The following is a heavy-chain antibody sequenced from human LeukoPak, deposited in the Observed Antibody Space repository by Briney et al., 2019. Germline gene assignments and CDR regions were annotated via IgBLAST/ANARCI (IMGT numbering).Heavy chain of an antibody. J-gene: IGHJ4*02. D-gene: IGHD3-22*01. CDR3: ARDQGGYYDSDFDY. V-gene: IGHV1-69*13. Sequence: SVKVSCKASGGTFSSYAISWVRQAPGQGLEWVGGIIPIFGTANYAQKFQGRVTITADESTSTAYMELSSLRSDDTAVYYCARDQGGYYDSDFDYWGQGTLVTVSS. CDR1: GGTFSSYA. CDR2: IIPIFGTA.